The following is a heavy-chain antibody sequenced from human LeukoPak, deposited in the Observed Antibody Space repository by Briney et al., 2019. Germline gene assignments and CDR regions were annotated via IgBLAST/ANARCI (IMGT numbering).Heavy chain of an antibody. CDR1: GFTFSSYA. CDR2: ISGSGGST. CDR3: AKDFWSGYFLLSD. D-gene: IGHD3-3*01. Sequence: PGGSLRLSCAASGFTFSSYAMSWVRQAPGKGLEWVSAISGSGGSTYYADSVKGRFTISRDNSKNTLLLQMNSLRAEDTAMYYCAKDFWSGYFLLSDWGQGTLVTVSS. V-gene: IGHV3-23*01. J-gene: IGHJ4*02.